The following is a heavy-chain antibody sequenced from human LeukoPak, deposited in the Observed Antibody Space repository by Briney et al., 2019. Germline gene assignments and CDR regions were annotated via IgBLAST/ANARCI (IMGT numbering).Heavy chain of an antibody. Sequence: SETLSLTCTVSGYSISSGYYWGWIRQPPGKGLEWIGSIYHSGSTYYNPSLKSRVTISIDTSKNQFSLKLSSVTAADTAVYYCAREYYYDSSGYPTNWFDPWGQGTLVTVSS. D-gene: IGHD3-22*01. J-gene: IGHJ5*02. CDR1: GYSISSGYY. V-gene: IGHV4-38-2*02. CDR2: IYHSGST. CDR3: AREYYYDSSGYPTNWFDP.